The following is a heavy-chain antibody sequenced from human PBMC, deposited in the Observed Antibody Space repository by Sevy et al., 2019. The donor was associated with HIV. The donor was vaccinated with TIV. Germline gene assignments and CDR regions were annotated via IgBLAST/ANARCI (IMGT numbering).Heavy chain of an antibody. CDR2: IGYDGSNK. CDR3: ARDPRMYGDYLLAYFDS. Sequence: GGSLRLSCAASGFTPSTYGMHWVRQAPGKGLEWVAVIGYDGSNKYYADSVKGRFTFSRDNSKNTLFLQMDSLRAEDTAVYYCARDPRMYGDYLLAYFDSWGQGTLVTVSS. J-gene: IGHJ4*02. V-gene: IGHV3-33*01. D-gene: IGHD2-8*01. CDR1: GFTPSTYG.